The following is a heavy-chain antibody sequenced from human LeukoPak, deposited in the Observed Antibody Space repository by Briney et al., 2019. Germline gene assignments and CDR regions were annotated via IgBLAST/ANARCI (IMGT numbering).Heavy chain of an antibody. CDR3: ARDRARINYYYMDV. D-gene: IGHD1-26*01. Sequence: GASVKVSCKASGYTFTSYGISWVRQAPGQGLEWMGWISAYNGNTNYAQKLQGRVTMTTDTSTGTAYMELRSLRSDDTAVYYCARDRARINYYYMDVWGRGTTVTVSS. J-gene: IGHJ6*03. V-gene: IGHV1-18*01. CDR2: ISAYNGNT. CDR1: GYTFTSYG.